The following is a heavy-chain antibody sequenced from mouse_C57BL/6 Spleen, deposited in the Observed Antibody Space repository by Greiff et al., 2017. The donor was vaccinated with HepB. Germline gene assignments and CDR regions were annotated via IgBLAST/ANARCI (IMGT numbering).Heavy chain of an antibody. V-gene: IGHV5-4*03. CDR2: ISDGGSYT. CDR3: ARYYGNYFDY. CDR1: GFTFSSYA. Sequence: EVNLVESGGGLVKPGGSLKLSCAASGFTFSSYAMSWVRQTPEKRLEWVATISDGGSYTYYPDNVKGRFTISRDNAKNNLYLQMSHLKSEDTAMYYCARYYGNYFDYWGQGTTLTVSS. J-gene: IGHJ2*01. D-gene: IGHD2-1*01.